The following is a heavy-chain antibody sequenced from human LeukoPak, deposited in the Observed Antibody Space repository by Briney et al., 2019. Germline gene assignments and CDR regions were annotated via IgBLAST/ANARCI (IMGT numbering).Heavy chain of an antibody. D-gene: IGHD2-21*01. Sequence: PSETLSLTCTVSGGSISSYYWSWIRQSPGKGLEWIGYIYYSGSTNYNPSLQSRVTISVDTSKNQFSLRLSSVSDADTAVYYCAREGDCRTTRCDGFDIWGQGTMVTVSS. CDR1: GGSISSYY. V-gene: IGHV4-59*01. J-gene: IGHJ3*02. CDR2: IYYSGST. CDR3: AREGDCRTTRCDGFDI.